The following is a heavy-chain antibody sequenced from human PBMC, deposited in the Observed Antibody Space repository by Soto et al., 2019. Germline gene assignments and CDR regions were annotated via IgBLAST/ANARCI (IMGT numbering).Heavy chain of an antibody. D-gene: IGHD3-3*01. V-gene: IGHV3-23*01. CDR2: VTGSGGRA. CDR1: GFTLDTFV. J-gene: IGHJ6*02. CDR3: AVHLWQNYYTLDV. Sequence: EVQLLESGGGWGQPGGSLRLSCAASGFTLDTFVMSWVRQIPGKGLEWVSTVTGSGGRAYYADSVKGRFTISRDNSKNTLYLQMSSLGVEDTAIYYCAVHLWQNYYTLDVCGLGTTVTVAS.